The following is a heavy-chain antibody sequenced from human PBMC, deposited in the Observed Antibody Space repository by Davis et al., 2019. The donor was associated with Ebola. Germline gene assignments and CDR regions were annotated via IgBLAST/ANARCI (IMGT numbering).Heavy chain of an antibody. D-gene: IGHD3-3*01. V-gene: IGHV1-8*01. CDR3: ARPQEINDFWSGYNY. CDR1: GYTFTSYD. J-gene: IGHJ4*02. CDR2: MNPNSGNT. Sequence: ASVKVSCKASGYTFTSYDINWVRQATGQGLEWMGWMNPNSGNTGYAQKFQGRVTMTRNTSISTAYMELSRLRSDDTAVYYCARPQEINDFWSGYNYWGQGTLVTVSS.